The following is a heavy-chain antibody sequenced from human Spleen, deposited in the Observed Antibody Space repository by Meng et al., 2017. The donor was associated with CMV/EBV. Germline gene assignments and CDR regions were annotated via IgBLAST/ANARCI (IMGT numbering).Heavy chain of an antibody. V-gene: IGHV4-4*02. CDR3: ASSSGELFYFDY. J-gene: IGHJ4*02. Sequence: CAVSGGSVSSSNWWSWVRQPPGKGLEWIGEIYHSGITNHNPSLKSRVTISVDKSKNQFSLKLSPVTAADTAVYYCASSSGELFYFDYWGQGTLVTVSS. D-gene: IGHD3-10*01. CDR2: IYHSGIT. CDR1: GGSVSSSNW.